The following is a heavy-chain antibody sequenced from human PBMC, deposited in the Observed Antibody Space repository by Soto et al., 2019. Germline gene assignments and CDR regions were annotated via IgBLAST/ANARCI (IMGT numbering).Heavy chain of an antibody. CDR2: IYPGDSDT. Sequence: GESLKISCKGSGYSFTSYWIGWVRQMPGKGLEWMGIIYPGDSDTRYSPSFQGQVTISADKSISTAYLQWSSLKASDTAMYYCARHWYDFWSGYPLSHLDYWGQGTLVTVSS. CDR1: GYSFTSYW. J-gene: IGHJ4*02. D-gene: IGHD3-3*01. V-gene: IGHV5-51*01. CDR3: ARHWYDFWSGYPLSHLDY.